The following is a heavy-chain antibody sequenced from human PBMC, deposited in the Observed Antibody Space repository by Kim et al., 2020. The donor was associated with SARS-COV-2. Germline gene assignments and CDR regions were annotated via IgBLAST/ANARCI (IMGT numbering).Heavy chain of an antibody. D-gene: IGHD3-10*01. CDR3: ARFGSGSSYYYYYGMDV. J-gene: IGHJ6*02. CDR1: GFTFSDYY. V-gene: IGHV3-11*03. Sequence: GGSLRLSCAASGFTFSDYYMSWIRQAPGKGLEWVSYISSSSSYTNYADSVKGRFTISRDNAKNSLYLQMNSLRAEDTAVYYCARFGSGSSYYYYYGMDVWGQGTTVTVSS. CDR2: ISSSSSYT.